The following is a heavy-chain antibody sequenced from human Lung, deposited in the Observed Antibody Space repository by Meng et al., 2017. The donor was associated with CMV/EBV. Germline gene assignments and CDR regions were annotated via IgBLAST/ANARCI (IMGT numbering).Heavy chain of an antibody. CDR3: SSRRGGWPYFDF. CDR1: PGSISSYY. Sequence: LXXTVSPGSISSYYWSWIRQPPGKGLEWIGYVSDSGNTNYNPSLKSRVTISIDTSKNQFSLRLKSVTAADTAVYYCSSRRGGWPYFDFWGQGTLVTVSS. J-gene: IGHJ4*02. V-gene: IGHV4-59*01. D-gene: IGHD6-19*01. CDR2: VSDSGNT.